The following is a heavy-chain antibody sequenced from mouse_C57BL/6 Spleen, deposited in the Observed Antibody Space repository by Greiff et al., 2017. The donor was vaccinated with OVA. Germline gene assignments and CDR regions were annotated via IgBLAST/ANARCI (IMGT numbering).Heavy chain of an antibody. CDR2: INPSSGYT. Sequence: QVQLQQSGAELAKPGASVKLSCKASGYTFTRYWMHWVKQRPGQGLEWIGYINPSSGYTTYNQKFKDKATLTADKSSSTAYMQLSSLTYEDSAVDYCARSALTTVVATDYYAMDYWGQGTSVTVSS. J-gene: IGHJ4*01. CDR1: GYTFTRYW. D-gene: IGHD1-1*01. CDR3: ARSALTTVVATDYYAMDY. V-gene: IGHV1-7*01.